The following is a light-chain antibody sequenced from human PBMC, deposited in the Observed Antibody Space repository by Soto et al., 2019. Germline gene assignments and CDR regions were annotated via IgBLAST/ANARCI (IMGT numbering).Light chain of an antibody. CDR1: QSVFSTSNNKNY. CDR3: QQHFTAPLT. J-gene: IGKJ4*01. Sequence: DIVMTQSPDSLAVSLGERATINCKFSQSVFSTSNNKNYLSWHQQKPGQPPRLLISWASTRESGVPARFSGSGSWTDFTLTIGSLEAEDVAIYYWQQHFTAPLTFGGGTKVEIK. V-gene: IGKV4-1*01. CDR2: WAS.